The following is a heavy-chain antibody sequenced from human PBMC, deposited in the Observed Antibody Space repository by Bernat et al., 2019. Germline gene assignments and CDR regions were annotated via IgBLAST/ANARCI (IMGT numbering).Heavy chain of an antibody. CDR1: GFTFSAYS. D-gene: IGHD6-25*01. J-gene: IGHJ6*02. V-gene: IGHV3-30*04. Sequence: VQLVESGGGVVQPGRSLRLSFVASGFTFSAYSLHWVRQAPGKGLEWVAVVSYDGRNKYYADSVQARFIISRDDSENTLYLQMDSLKSEDTAVYYCVRDGAALYYYHGMDVWGRGTTVTVSS. CDR2: VSYDGRNK. CDR3: VRDGAALYYYHGMDV.